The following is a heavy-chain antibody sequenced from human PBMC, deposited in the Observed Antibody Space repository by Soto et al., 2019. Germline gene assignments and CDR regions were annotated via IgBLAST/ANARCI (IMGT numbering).Heavy chain of an antibody. CDR3: AREADYGGNSEPGVAFDI. D-gene: IGHD4-17*01. CDR2: ISGSGGST. Sequence: GGSLRLSCAASGFTFSSYAMSWVRQAPGKGLEWVSAISGSGGSTYYADSVKGRFTISRDNSKNTLYLQMNSLRAEDTAVYYCAREADYGGNSEPGVAFDIWGQGTMVTVSS. J-gene: IGHJ3*02. CDR1: GFTFSSYA. V-gene: IGHV3-23*01.